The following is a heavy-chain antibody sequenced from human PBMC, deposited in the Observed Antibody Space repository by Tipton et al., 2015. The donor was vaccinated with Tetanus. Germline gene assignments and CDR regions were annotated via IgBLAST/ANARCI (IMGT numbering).Heavy chain of an antibody. CDR2: TWYDGRNI. CDR1: GIDFNRYG. J-gene: IGHJ4*02. Sequence: SLRLSCAASGIDFNRYGMHWVRQAPGKGLEWLAVTWYDGRNIYVADSVKGRFTISRDNSKNIMYLQMNNLRADDTALYYCARDMMYSSSAYPPPFDHWGQGTLVTVSS. CDR3: ARDMMYSSSAYPPPFDH. V-gene: IGHV3-33*01. D-gene: IGHD6-6*01.